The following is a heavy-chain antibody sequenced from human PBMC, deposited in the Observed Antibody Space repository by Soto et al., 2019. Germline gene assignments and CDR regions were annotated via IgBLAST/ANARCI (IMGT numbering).Heavy chain of an antibody. CDR3: ARVSYYGPGSYYNLNYYGMDV. V-gene: IGHV1-69*13. D-gene: IGHD3-10*01. CDR2: IIPIFGTA. Sequence: SVKVSCKASGGTFSSHAISWVRQAPGQGLEWMGGIIPIFGTANYAQKFQGRVTITADESTSTAYMELSSLRSEDTAVYYCARVSYYGPGSYYNLNYYGMDVWGQGTTVTVSS. CDR1: GGTFSSHA. J-gene: IGHJ6*02.